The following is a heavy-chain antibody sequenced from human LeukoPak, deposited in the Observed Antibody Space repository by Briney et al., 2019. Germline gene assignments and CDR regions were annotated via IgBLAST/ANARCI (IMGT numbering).Heavy chain of an antibody. V-gene: IGHV4-59*01. Sequence: PSETLSLTCTVSGGSISSYYWSWIRQPPGKGLEWIGYIYYSGSTNYNPSLKSRVTISVDTSKNQFSLKLSSVTAADTAVYYCARVPDYQLPTNWFDPWGQGTLVTVSS. J-gene: IGHJ5*02. CDR3: ARVPDYQLPTNWFDP. CDR1: GGSISSYY. D-gene: IGHD2-2*01. CDR2: IYYSGST.